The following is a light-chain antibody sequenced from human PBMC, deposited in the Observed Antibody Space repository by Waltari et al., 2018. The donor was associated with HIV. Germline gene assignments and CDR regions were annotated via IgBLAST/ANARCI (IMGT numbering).Light chain of an antibody. V-gene: IGKV3-15*01. CDR3: QQYNDWPFT. J-gene: IGKJ3*01. CDR1: QSVSSN. Sequence: EVVMTQSPATLSVSPGDRATLSCRASQSVSSNLDWYQQKPGQAPRLLIYGASTMATGIPARFIGSGSGTEFTLTISSLLSEDFAVYSCQQYNDWPFTFGPGTKVDMK. CDR2: GAS.